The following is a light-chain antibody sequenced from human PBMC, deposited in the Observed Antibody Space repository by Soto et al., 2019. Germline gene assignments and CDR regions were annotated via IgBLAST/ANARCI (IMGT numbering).Light chain of an antibody. Sequence: QSALTQPPSASGSPGQSVTISCTGTISDVGGYNYVSWYQQHPGKAPKVIIYEVSQGPSGVTDRFSGSKSGNTASLTVSGLQAEDEADYYCCSYADTNNMVFGGGTKITVL. CDR2: EVS. V-gene: IGLV2-8*01. CDR1: ISDVGGYNY. J-gene: IGLJ2*01. CDR3: CSYADTNNMV.